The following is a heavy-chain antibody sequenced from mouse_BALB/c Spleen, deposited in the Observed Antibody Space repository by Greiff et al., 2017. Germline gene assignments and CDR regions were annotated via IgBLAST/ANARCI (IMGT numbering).Heavy chain of an antibody. J-gene: IGHJ1*01. D-gene: IGHD1-1*01. V-gene: IGHV1-80*01. Sequence: VQLQQSGAELVRPGSSVKISCKASGYAFSSYWMNWVKQRPGKGLEWIGQIYPGDGDTNYNGKFKGKATLTADKSSSTAYMQLSSLTSEDSAVYVCARRGVVAHWYFDVWGAGTTVTVSS. CDR2: IYPGDGDT. CDR3: ARRGVVAHWYFDV. CDR1: GYAFSSYW.